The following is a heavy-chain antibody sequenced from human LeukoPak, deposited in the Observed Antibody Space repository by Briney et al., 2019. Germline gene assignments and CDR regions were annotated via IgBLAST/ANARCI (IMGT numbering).Heavy chain of an antibody. V-gene: IGHV3-7*01. CDR3: ARDRYSNYYYYYYGMDV. CDR1: GFTFSSYW. J-gene: IGHJ6*02. CDR2: IKQDGSEN. Sequence: PGGSLRLSCAASGFTFSSYWMSWVRQAPGKGLEWVANIKQDGSENYYVDSVKGRLTISRDNAKNSLYLQMNSLRAEDTAVYYCARDRYSNYYYYYYGMDVWGQGTTVTVSS. D-gene: IGHD4-11*01.